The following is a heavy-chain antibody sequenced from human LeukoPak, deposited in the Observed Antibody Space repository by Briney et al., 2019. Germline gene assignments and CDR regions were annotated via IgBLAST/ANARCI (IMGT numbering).Heavy chain of an antibody. CDR2: INPNSGGT. V-gene: IGHV1-2*02. CDR3: ASASGYSYGTLGY. D-gene: IGHD5-18*01. Sequence: ASVKVPCKASGYTFTGYYMHWVRQAPGQGLEWMGWINPNSGGTNYAQKFQGRVTMTRDTSISTAYMELSRLRSDDTAVYYCASASGYSYGTLGYWGQGTLVTVSS. J-gene: IGHJ4*02. CDR1: GYTFTGYY.